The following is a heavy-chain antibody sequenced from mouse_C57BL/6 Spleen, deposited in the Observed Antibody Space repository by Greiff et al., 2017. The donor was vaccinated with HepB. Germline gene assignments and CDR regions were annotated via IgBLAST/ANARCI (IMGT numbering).Heavy chain of an antibody. Sequence: QVQLQQSGTELVKPGASVKLSCKASGYTFTSYWMHWVKQRPGQGLEWIGNINPSNGGTNYNEKFKSKATLTVDKSSSTAYMQLSSLTSEDSAVYYCAREAYGYDEAMDYWGQGTSVTVSS. V-gene: IGHV1-53*01. CDR1: GYTFTSYW. J-gene: IGHJ4*01. CDR2: INPSNGGT. D-gene: IGHD2-2*01. CDR3: AREAYGYDEAMDY.